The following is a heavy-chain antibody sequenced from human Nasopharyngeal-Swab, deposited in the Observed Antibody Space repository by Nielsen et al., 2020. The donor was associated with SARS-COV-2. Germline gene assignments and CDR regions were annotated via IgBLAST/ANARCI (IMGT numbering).Heavy chain of an antibody. CDR1: GGSISSGSYY. Sequence: GSLRLSCTVSGGSISSGSYYWSWIRQPPGKGLEWIGYIYYSGSTNYNPSLKSRVTISVDTSKNQFSLKLSSVTAADTAVYYCARDRIAVAGYWYFDLWGRGTLVTVSS. CDR2: IYYSGST. V-gene: IGHV4-61*01. D-gene: IGHD6-19*01. J-gene: IGHJ2*01. CDR3: ARDRIAVAGYWYFDL.